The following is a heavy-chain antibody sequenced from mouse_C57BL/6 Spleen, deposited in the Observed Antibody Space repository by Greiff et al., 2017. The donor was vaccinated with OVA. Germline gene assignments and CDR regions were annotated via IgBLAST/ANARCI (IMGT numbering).Heavy chain of an antibody. V-gene: IGHV1-52*01. CDR2: IDPSDSET. Sequence: QVQLQQPGAELVRPGSSVKLSCKASGYTFTSYWMHWVKQRPIQGLEWIGNIDPSDSETHYTQKFKDKATLTVDKSSSTAYMQLSSLTSEDSAVYYCARWGLRQFDYWGQGTTLTVSS. CDR1: GYTFTSYW. D-gene: IGHD2-4*01. J-gene: IGHJ2*01. CDR3: ARWGLRQFDY.